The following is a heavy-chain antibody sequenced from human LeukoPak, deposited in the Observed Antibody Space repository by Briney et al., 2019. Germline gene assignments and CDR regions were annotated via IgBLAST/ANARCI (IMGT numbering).Heavy chain of an antibody. CDR2: INHSGST. Sequence: SETLSLTCAVYGGSFSGYYWSWIRQPPGKGLEWIGEINHSGSTNYNPSLKSRVTISVDTSKNQFSLKLSTVTAADTAVYYCARGRASYYNYYMDVWGRGTTVTVSS. CDR1: GGSFSGYY. V-gene: IGHV4-34*01. CDR3: ARGRASYYNYYMDV. J-gene: IGHJ6*03.